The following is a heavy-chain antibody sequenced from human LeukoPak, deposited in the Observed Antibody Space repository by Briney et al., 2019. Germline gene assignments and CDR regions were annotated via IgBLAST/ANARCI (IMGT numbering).Heavy chain of an antibody. CDR1: GFPFSTYS. CDR2: ITSTSTYI. D-gene: IGHD1-14*01. J-gene: IGHJ4*02. CDR3: ARGRPCITGYRVSDY. Sequence: PGGSLRLSCAASGFPFSTYSIHWVRQAPGKGLEWVASITSTSTYIYYADSVKGRFTISRDNAHNLLCLQMNSPRADDTAVYYCARGRPCITGYRVSDYWGQGTLVTVSS. V-gene: IGHV3-21*01.